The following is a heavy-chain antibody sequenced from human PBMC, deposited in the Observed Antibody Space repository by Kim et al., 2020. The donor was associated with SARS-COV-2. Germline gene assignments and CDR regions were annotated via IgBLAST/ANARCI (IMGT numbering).Heavy chain of an antibody. Sequence: PPPKRRATISVDTSKNQFSLKLSAVTAADTAVYYCARREYSSSWQYYFDYWGQGTLVTVSS. D-gene: IGHD6-13*01. CDR3: ARREYSSSWQYYFDY. V-gene: IGHV4-39*01. J-gene: IGHJ4*02.